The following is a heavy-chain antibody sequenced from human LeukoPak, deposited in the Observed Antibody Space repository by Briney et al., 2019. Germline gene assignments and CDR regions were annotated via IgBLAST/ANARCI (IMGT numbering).Heavy chain of an antibody. CDR3: ARDIRYCSGGSCYVL. D-gene: IGHD2-15*01. CDR2: IYHSGST. J-gene: IGHJ4*02. V-gene: IGHV4-4*02. CDR1: GGSISSSNW. Sequence: SETLSLTCAVSGGSISSSNWWSWVRQPPGKGLEWIGEIYHSGSTNYNPSLKSRVTISVDKSKNQFSLKLSSVTAADTAVYYCARDIRYCSGGSCYVLWGQGTLVTVSS.